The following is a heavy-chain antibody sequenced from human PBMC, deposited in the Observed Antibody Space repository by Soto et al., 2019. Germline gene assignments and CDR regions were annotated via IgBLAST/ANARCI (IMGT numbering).Heavy chain of an antibody. J-gene: IGHJ4*02. CDR3: ARGGVSTRTFDD. D-gene: IGHD3-3*01. CDR2: IYPSDSDT. Sequence: GESLKISCKGSGYNFAGYWIAWVRQMPGKGLEWMGIIYPSDSDTRYRPSFQGQVTISADKSISSAYLQWSSLRASDTAMYYCARGGVSTRTFDDWGQGTPVTVAA. CDR1: GYNFAGYW. V-gene: IGHV5-51*01.